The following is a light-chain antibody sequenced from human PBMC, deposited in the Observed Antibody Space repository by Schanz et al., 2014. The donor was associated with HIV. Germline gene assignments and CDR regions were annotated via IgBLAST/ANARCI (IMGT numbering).Light chain of an antibody. CDR3: CSYAGSYTFYV. V-gene: IGLV1-40*01. CDR1: SSNIGAGYD. J-gene: IGLJ1*01. Sequence: QSVLTQPPSVSGAPGQRVTISCTGSSSNIGAGYDVNWYQQLPGTAPKLLIYGDNSRPSGVPDRFSGSKSGNTASLTISGLQAEDEADYYCCSYAGSYTFYVFGTGTKLTVL. CDR2: GDN.